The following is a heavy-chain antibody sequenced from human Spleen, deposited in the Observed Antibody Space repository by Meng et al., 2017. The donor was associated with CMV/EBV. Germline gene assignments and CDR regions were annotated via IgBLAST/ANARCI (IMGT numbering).Heavy chain of an antibody. D-gene: IGHD3-3*01. Sequence: GSLRLSCAVYGGSFSGYYLSWIRQPPGKGLEWIGEINHSGSTKYNASLKSRVTITVDTSKNQFSLKLSSVTAADTAVYYCARGTRTYTTFGVARRTYYYYGMDVWGQGTTVTVSS. CDR2: INHSGST. CDR1: GGSFSGYY. J-gene: IGHJ6*02. CDR3: ARGTRTYTTFGVARRTYYYYGMDV. V-gene: IGHV4-34*01.